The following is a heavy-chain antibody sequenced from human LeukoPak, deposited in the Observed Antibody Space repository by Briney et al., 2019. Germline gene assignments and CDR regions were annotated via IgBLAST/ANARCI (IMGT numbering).Heavy chain of an antibody. CDR3: VKDAQIGFDYSNSLEH. V-gene: IGHV3-33*06. Sequence: GGTLRLSCEASGCTFSHYGMHWVRQAPGKVLEWVAGIWSDATNQYYSDLVKGRFTIFRDNFKRTVSLQMNSLRAEDTAVYYCVKDAQIGFDYSNSLEHWGQGALVTVSS. CDR2: IWSDATNQ. CDR1: GCTFSHYG. D-gene: IGHD4-11*01. J-gene: IGHJ4*02.